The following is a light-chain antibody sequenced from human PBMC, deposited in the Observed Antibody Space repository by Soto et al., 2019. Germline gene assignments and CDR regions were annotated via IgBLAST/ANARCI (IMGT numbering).Light chain of an antibody. CDR1: SSDVGGYNY. V-gene: IGLV2-14*01. Sequence: QSVLTQPASVSGSPGQSIAISCTGTSSDVGGYNYVSWYQQHPGKAPKLIIHEVSDRPSGISDRFSGSKSGNTASLTISGLQADDEADYYCCSQTSYNTRVCGTGTKVTVL. CDR3: CSQTSYNTRV. CDR2: EVS. J-gene: IGLJ1*01.